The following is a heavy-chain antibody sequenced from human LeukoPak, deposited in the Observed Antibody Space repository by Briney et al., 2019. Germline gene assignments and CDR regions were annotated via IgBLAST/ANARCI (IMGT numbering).Heavy chain of an antibody. CDR1: GYTFTSYA. CDR2: INAGNGNT. V-gene: IGHV1-3*01. CDR3: ARGSGSQLDYYYGMDV. Sequence: ASVKVSCKASGYTFTSYAMHWVRQAPGQRLEWMGWINAGNGNTKYSQKFQGRVTITRDTSASTAYMELSSPRSEDTAVYYCARGSGSQLDYYYGMDVWGQGTTVTVSS. J-gene: IGHJ6*02. D-gene: IGHD1-26*01.